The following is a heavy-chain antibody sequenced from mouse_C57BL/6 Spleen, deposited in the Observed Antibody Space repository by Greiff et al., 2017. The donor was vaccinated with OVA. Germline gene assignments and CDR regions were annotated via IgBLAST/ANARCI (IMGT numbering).Heavy chain of an antibody. CDR3: ARHRGNYLDY. CDR1: GFTFSSYT. V-gene: IGHV5-9*01. D-gene: IGHD3-3*01. CDR2: ISGGGGNT. J-gene: IGHJ2*01. Sequence: EVMLVESGGGLVKPGGSLKLSCAASGFTFSSYTMSWVRQTPEKRLEWVATISGGGGNTYYPDSVKGRFTISRDNAKNTLYLQMSSLRSEDTALYYCARHRGNYLDYWGQGTTLTVSS.